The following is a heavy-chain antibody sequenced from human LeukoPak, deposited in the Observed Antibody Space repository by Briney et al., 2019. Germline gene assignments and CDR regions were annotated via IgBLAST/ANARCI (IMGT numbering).Heavy chain of an antibody. V-gene: IGHV6-1*01. CDR2: TYYRSTWYN. Sequence: SKTLSLTCAISGDSVSSNSVTWNWIRQSPSRGLEWLGRTYYRSTWYNDYAVSVRGRITVNPDTSKNQFSLHLNSVTPEDTAVYYCARRLTQYDCFDPWGQGILVTVSS. J-gene: IGHJ5*02. CDR3: ARRLTQYDCFDP. CDR1: GDSVSSNSVT. D-gene: IGHD2-2*01.